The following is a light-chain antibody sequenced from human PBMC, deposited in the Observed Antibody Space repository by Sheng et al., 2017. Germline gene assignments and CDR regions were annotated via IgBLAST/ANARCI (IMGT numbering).Light chain of an antibody. CDR3: QLYGPSPPYS. V-gene: IGKV3-15*01. J-gene: IGKJ2*03. Sequence: EIVMTQSPATLSVSPGERATLSCRASQSVSSNLAWYQQKPGQAPRLLIYGASTRATGIPARFSGSGSGTEFTLTISSLQSEDFAVYYCQLYGPSPPYSFGQGTNLEI. CDR2: GAS. CDR1: QSVSSN.